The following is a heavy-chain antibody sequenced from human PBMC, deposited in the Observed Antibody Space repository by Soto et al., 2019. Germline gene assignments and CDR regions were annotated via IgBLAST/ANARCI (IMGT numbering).Heavy chain of an antibody. CDR1: GYTFTSYY. Sequence: ASVKVSCKASGYTFTSYYMHWVRQAPGQGLEWMGIINPSGGSTSYAQKFQGRVTMTRDTSTSTVYMELSSLRSEDTAVYYCARGGSDSSGWYPNFDYWGQGTVVTVSS. J-gene: IGHJ4*02. CDR3: ARGGSDSSGWYPNFDY. CDR2: INPSGGST. D-gene: IGHD6-13*01. V-gene: IGHV1-46*03.